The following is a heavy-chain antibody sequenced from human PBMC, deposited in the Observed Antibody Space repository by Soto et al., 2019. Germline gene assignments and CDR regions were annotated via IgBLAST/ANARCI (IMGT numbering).Heavy chain of an antibody. CDR2: IIPIFGTA. CDR3: ARGGNDDESSGYYCGFGP. Sequence: ASVKVSCKASGGTFSSYAISWVRQAPGQGLEWMGGIIPIFGTANYAQKFQGRVTITADESTSTAYMELSSLRSEDTAVYCCARGGNDDESSGYYCGFGPWGQGTLGTDSS. D-gene: IGHD3-22*01. J-gene: IGHJ5*02. CDR1: GGTFSSYA. V-gene: IGHV1-69*13.